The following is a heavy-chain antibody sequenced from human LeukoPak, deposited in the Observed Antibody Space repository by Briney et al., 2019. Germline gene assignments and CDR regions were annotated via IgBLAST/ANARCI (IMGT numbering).Heavy chain of an antibody. CDR2: INIDGSTS. D-gene: IGHD3-16*01. J-gene: IGHJ4*02. CDR1: GFTFSSYW. CDR3: ARASALAPPPFAY. V-gene: IGHV3-74*01. Sequence: SLCLSCAPSGFTFSSYWMHWVRQAPGKGLVWVSRINIDGSTSTYADSVKSRFTVSRDNPKNAVYLQMNSLRVEDTAVYYCARASALAPPPFAYWGQGTLVTVSS.